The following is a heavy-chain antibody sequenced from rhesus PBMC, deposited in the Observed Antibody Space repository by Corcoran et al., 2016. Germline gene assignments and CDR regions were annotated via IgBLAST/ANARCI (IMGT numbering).Heavy chain of an antibody. V-gene: IGHV3-54*02. CDR1: GFTFSSYG. J-gene: IGHJ4*01. Sequence: EVQLVESGGGLVQPGGSLRLSCAASGFTFSSYGMHWVRQAPGKGLEWVAVISYDGSKKYYAYDVKNRFTISRDNSKNMLYLQMNNLKLEDTAVYYCARDPGYSGYRSFDYWGQGVLVTVSS. CDR3: ARDPGYSGYRSFDY. D-gene: IGHD5-42*01. CDR2: ISYDGSKK.